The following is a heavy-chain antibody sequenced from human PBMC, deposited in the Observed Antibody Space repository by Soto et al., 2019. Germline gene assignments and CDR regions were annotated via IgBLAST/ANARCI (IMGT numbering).Heavy chain of an antibody. CDR1: GFTFSSDW. CDR3: ARAPGTKTLDY. Sequence: GGSLRLSCAASGFTFSSDWMSWVRQAPGKGLEWVANIKQDGSEKYYVDSVKGRFTISRDNAKNSLYLQMNSLRAEDTAVYYCARAPGTKTLDYWGQGTLVTVSS. CDR2: IKQDGSEK. J-gene: IGHJ4*02. V-gene: IGHV3-7*01. D-gene: IGHD1-7*01.